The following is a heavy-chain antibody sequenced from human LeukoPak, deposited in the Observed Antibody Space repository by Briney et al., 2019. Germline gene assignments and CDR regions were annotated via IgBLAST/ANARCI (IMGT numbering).Heavy chain of an antibody. CDR3: AKDGQDIVVVVAADYFDY. Sequence: GGSLRLSCASSGFTFSSYAMSWVRQAPGKGLEWVSGISTSGDATYYADSVKGRFTISRDNSKNTLYMQMNSLRAEDTAVYYCAKDGQDIVVVVAADYFDYWGQGTLVTVSS. CDR1: GFTFSSYA. V-gene: IGHV3-23*01. CDR2: ISTSGDAT. J-gene: IGHJ4*02. D-gene: IGHD2-15*01.